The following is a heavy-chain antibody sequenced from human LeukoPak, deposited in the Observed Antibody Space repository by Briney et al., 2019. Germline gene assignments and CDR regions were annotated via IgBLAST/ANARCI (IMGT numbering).Heavy chain of an antibody. CDR2: IYYSGST. J-gene: IGHJ3*02. V-gene: IGHV4-39*07. CDR1: GGSISSSSYY. Sequence: SETLSLTCTVSGGSISSSSYYWGWIRQPPGKGLEWIGSIYYSGSTYYNPSLKSRVTISVDTSKNQFSLKLNSVTAADTAVYYCARGYQLSLDAFDIWAKGQWSPSLQ. CDR3: ARGYQLSLDAFDI. D-gene: IGHD2-2*01.